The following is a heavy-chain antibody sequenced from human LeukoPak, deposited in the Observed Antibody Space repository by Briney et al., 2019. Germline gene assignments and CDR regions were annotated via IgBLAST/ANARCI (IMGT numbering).Heavy chain of an antibody. D-gene: IGHD1-7*01. CDR2: ISSSSSTI. V-gene: IGHV3-48*01. Sequence: GGSLRLSCTASGFTFSSYSMNWVRQAPGKGLEWVSYISSSSSTIYYADSVKGRFTISRDNAKNSLYLQMNSLRAEDTAVYYCARAPELELRDTREFDYWGQGTLVTVSS. CDR1: GFTFSSYS. J-gene: IGHJ4*02. CDR3: ARAPELELRDTREFDY.